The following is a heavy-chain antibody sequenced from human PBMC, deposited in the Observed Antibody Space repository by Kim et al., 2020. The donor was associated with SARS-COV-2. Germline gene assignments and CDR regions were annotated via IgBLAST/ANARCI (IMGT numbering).Heavy chain of an antibody. CDR2: IXXXGSXX. Sequence: IXXXGSXXXYADSVKGRFTISRXNSKNTLYLXMNSLGAEDTAVYYXAKEAXGAYIDYWGQGTLVTVSS. V-gene: IGHV3-33*06. J-gene: IGHJ4*02. CDR3: AKEAXGAYIDY. D-gene: IGHD3-16*01.